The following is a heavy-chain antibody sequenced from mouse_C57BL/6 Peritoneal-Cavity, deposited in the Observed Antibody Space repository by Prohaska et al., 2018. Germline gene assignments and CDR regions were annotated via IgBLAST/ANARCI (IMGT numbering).Heavy chain of an antibody. Sequence: QVQLQQPGAELVKPGASVKLSCKASGYTFTSYWMQWVKQRPGQGLEWIGEIVASDSDTNYNQKFKGKAKLTVDTSSSTAYMQLSSLTSEDSAVYYCALYGNYGNWGQGTLVTVSA. CDR3: ALYGNYGN. V-gene: IGHV1-50*01. CDR1: GYTFTSYW. D-gene: IGHD2-1*01. J-gene: IGHJ3*01. CDR2: IVASDSDT.